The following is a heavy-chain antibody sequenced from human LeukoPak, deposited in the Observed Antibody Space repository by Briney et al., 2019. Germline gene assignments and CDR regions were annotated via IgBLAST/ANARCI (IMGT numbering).Heavy chain of an antibody. CDR3: ARSKYVYGMDV. Sequence: PGGSLRLSCIASGFSFSDYYINWIRQSPGKGLEWLAYINTSGRVIRDADSVRGRFTISRDNVKNSADLQMTSLRADDSAIYYCARSKYVYGMDVWGQGTTVTVSS. CDR2: INTSGRVI. D-gene: IGHD2-8*01. V-gene: IGHV3-11*01. J-gene: IGHJ6*02. CDR1: GFSFSDYY.